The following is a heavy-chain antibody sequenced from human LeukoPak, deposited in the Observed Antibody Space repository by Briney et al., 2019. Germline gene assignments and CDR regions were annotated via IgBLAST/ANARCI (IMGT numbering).Heavy chain of an antibody. J-gene: IGHJ4*02. Sequence: SETLSLTCTVSGGSISSSSYYWGWIRQPPGKGLEWIGSIYYSGSTYYNPSLKSRVTISVDTSKNQFSLKLSSVTAADTAVYYCARLPRKTYYFDYWGQGTLVTVSS. CDR3: ARLPRKTYYFDY. V-gene: IGHV4-39*01. CDR1: GGSISSSSYY. CDR2: IYYSGST.